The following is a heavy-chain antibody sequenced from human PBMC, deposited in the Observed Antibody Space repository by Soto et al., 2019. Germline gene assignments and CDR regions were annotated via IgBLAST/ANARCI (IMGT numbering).Heavy chain of an antibody. CDR1: GGSISNYY. Sequence: SETLSLTCTVSGGSISNYYWSWFRQTPGKGLERIGYVHDSWGSNYNPSLKSRVAISLDTSKSQFSLKLTSVTAADTAVYYCGRAHRDLQQLVHYYYSMDVWGQGTTVTVS. CDR2: VHDSWGS. D-gene: IGHD6-13*01. V-gene: IGHV4-59*08. CDR3: GRAHRDLQQLVHYYYSMDV. J-gene: IGHJ6*02.